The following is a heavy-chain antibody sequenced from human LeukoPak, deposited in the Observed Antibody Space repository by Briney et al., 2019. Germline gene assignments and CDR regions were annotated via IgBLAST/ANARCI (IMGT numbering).Heavy chain of an antibody. D-gene: IGHD1-1*01. Sequence: KASGTLSLTCAVSGGSISNITNSNWWSWVRQPPGKGLEWIGEIYHSGSTNYNPSLKSRVAISVDKSKNQFSLKLSSVTAADTAVYYCAREHGERLAGAPLYQFDYWGQGTLVTVSP. CDR2: IYHSGST. V-gene: IGHV4-4*02. J-gene: IGHJ4*02. CDR3: AREHGERLAGAPLYQFDY. CDR1: GGSISNITNSNW.